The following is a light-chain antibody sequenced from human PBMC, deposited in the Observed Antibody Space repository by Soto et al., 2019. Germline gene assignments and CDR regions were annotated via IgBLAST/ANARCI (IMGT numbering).Light chain of an antibody. J-gene: IGKJ1*01. CDR3: QQYGCSRT. Sequence: DIVLTQSPGTLSLSPGERATLSCRASQSVSSSYLAWYQQKRGQAPRLLIYGASSRATGIPDRFSGSGSGTDFTLTISRLESEDFSVYYCQQYGCSRTFGQGTKSEIK. CDR2: GAS. CDR1: QSVSSSY. V-gene: IGKV3-20*01.